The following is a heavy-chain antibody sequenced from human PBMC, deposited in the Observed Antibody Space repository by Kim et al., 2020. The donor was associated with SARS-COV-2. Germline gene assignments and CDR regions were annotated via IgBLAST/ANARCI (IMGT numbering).Heavy chain of an antibody. CDR2: SYSGGT. CDR1: DGSVSSGNYI. J-gene: IGHJ4*02. CDR3: VRHKGGTTLNY. D-gene: IGHD1-7*01. Sequence: SETLSLTCTASDGSVSSGNYIWSWIRQPPGKGLEWIGYSYSGGTNYDSSLKSRVTISVDRSKNQLSLKVNSVTAADTAVYYCVRHKGGTTLNYWGQGSLVTVSS. V-gene: IGHV4-61*01.